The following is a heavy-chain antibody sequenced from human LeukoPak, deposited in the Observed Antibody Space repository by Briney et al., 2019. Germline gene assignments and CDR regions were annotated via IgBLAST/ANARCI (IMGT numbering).Heavy chain of an antibody. D-gene: IGHD6-6*01. CDR1: GFTFSSYW. CDR2: IKQDGSEK. V-gene: IGHV3-7*03. Sequence: SGGSLRLSCAASGFTFSSYWMSWVRQAPGKGLEWVANIKQDGSEKYYVDSVKGRFTISRDNAKNSLYLQMNSLRAEDTAVYYCATSPPGAGYYYYYYMDVWGKGTTVTVSS. J-gene: IGHJ6*03. CDR3: ATSPPGAGYYYYYYMDV.